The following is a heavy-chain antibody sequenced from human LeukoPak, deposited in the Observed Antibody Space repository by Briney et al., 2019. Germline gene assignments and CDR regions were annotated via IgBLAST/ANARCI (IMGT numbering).Heavy chain of an antibody. CDR2: INPNSGGT. Sequence: ASVKVSCKASGYTFTGYYMHWVRQAPGQGLEWMGWINPNSGGTNHAQKFQGRVTMTRDTSISTAYMELSRLRSDDTAVYYCARVPLDDYYYGMDVWGQGTTVTVSS. V-gene: IGHV1-2*02. J-gene: IGHJ6*02. CDR3: ARVPLDDYYYGMDV. CDR1: GYTFTGYY.